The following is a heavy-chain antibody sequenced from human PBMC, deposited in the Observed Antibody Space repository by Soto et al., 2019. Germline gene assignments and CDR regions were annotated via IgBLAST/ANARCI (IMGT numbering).Heavy chain of an antibody. V-gene: IGHV3-23*01. J-gene: IGHJ4*02. D-gene: IGHD1-20*01. CDR2: ISGSGGST. Sequence: PGGPLRLSCAASEFTFSSYAMSWVRQAPGKGLEWVSAISGSGGSTYYADSVKGRFTISRDNSKNTLYLQMNSLRAEDTAVYYCANPRRAITGTRTYFDYWGQGTLVTVSS. CDR3: ANPRRAITGTRTYFDY. CDR1: EFTFSSYA.